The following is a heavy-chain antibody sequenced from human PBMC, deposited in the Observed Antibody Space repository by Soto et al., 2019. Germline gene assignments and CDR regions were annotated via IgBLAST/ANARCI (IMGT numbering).Heavy chain of an antibody. CDR1: GYSISSGYR. D-gene: IGHD2-2*01. CDR2: VHHSGST. CDR3: ARLGQLQLENYYYGMDV. V-gene: IGHV4-38-2*01. Sequence: SETLSLTCAVSGYSISSGYRWGWIRQPPGKGLEWLGSVHHSGSTYYNPSLKSRLTISVDTSKNQFSLKLSSVTAADTAVYYCARLGQLQLENYYYGMDVWGQGTTVTVSS. J-gene: IGHJ6*02.